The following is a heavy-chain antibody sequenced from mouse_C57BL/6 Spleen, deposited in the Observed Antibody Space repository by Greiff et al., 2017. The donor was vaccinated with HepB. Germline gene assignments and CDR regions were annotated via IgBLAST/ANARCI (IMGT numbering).Heavy chain of an antibody. V-gene: IGHV1-4*01. D-gene: IGHD1-1*01. CDR2: INPSSGYT. CDR1: GYTFTSYT. J-gene: IGHJ3*01. Sequence: VQLQQSGAELARPGASVKMSCKASGYTFTSYTMHWVKQRPGQGLEWIGYINPSSGYTKYNQKFKDKATLTADKSSSTAYMQLSSLTSEDSAVYYCANYGSSLAWFAYWGQRTLVTVSA. CDR3: ANYGSSLAWFAY.